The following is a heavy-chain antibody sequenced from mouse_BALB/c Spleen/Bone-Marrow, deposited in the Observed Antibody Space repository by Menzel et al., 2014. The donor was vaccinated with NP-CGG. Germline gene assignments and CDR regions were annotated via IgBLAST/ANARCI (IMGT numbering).Heavy chain of an antibody. CDR2: ISYDGSN. V-gene: IGHV3-6*02. J-gene: IGHJ3*01. CDR3: ARDYDYAWFAY. D-gene: IGHD2-4*01. CDR1: GYSITSNFY. Sequence: EVQVVESGPGLVKPSQSLSLPCSVTGYSITSNFYWNWIRQFPGNKLEWMGYISYDGSNNYNPSLENRISITRDTSKNQFFLKLHSVTTEDTATYYCARDYDYAWFAYWGHGTLVTVSA.